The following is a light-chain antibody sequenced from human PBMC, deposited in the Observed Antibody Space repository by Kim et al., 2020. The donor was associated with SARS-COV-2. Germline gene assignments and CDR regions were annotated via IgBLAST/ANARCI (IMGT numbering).Light chain of an antibody. CDR2: DVT. J-gene: IGLJ3*02. CDR3: TSYAGRVM. Sequence: QSTLTQPPSASGSPGQSVTISCTGTSSDVGDYNFVSWYQHHPGKAPQLMIYDVTKRASGVPDRFSGSKSGNTASLTVSGLQAEDEADYYCTSYAGRVMFGGGTQLTVL. V-gene: IGLV2-8*01. CDR1: SSDVGDYNF.